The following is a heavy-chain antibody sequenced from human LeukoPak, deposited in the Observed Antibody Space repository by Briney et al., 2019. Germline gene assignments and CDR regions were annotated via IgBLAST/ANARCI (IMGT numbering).Heavy chain of an antibody. CDR1: GFTFSSYA. D-gene: IGHD3-10*01. Sequence: GGSLRLSCAASGFTFSSYAMNWVRQAPWKGLEWVSAISGGGDNTYYADSVKGRFTISRDNSENTLYLQMNSLRAEDTAVYYCARGTLVRGYGYWGQGTLVTVSS. V-gene: IGHV3-23*01. CDR3: ARGTLVRGYGY. J-gene: IGHJ4*02. CDR2: ISGGGDNT.